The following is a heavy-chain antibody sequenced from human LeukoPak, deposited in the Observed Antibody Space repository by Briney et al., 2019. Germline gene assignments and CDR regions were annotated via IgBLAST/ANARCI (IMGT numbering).Heavy chain of an antibody. V-gene: IGHV1-69*04. CDR3: VTVGGGGGVY. CDR2: IIPILGIA. CDR1: GGTFSSYA. D-gene: IGHD3-10*01. Sequence: SVKVSCKASGGTFSSYAISWVRQAPGQGPEWMGRIIPILGIANYAQKFQGRVTITADKSTSTAYMELSSLRSEDTAVYYCVTVGGGGGVYWGQGTLVTVSS. J-gene: IGHJ4*02.